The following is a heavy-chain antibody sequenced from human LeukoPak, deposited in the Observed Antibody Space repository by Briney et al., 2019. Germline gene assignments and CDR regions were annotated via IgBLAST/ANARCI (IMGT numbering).Heavy chain of an antibody. Sequence: PGGSLRLSCAASGFTFSSYSMNWVRQAPGKGLEWVSSISSSSSYIYYADSVKGRFTISRDNAKNSLYLQMNSLRAEDTAVYYCAREELNWSGYYFPDYWGQGTLVTVSS. V-gene: IGHV3-21*01. CDR2: ISSSSSYI. J-gene: IGHJ4*02. CDR1: GFTFSSYS. CDR3: AREELNWSGYYFPDY. D-gene: IGHD3-3*01.